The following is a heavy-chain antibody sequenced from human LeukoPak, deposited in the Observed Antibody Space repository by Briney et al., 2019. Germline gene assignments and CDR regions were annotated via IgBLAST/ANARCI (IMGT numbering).Heavy chain of an antibody. CDR3: AREAQQLVRGGNIDY. CDR2: INWNGGST. J-gene: IGHJ4*02. V-gene: IGHV3-20*04. CDR1: GFTFDDYG. Sequence: PGGSLRLSXAASGFTFDDYGMSWVRQAPGKGLEWVSGINWNGGSTGYADSVKGQFTISRDNAKNSLYLQMNSLRAEDTALYYCAREAQQLVRGGNIDYWGQGTLVTVSS. D-gene: IGHD6-13*01.